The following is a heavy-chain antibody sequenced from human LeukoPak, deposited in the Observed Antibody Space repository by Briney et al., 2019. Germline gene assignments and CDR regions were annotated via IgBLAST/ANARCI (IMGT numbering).Heavy chain of an antibody. CDR2: MNPNSGNT. D-gene: IGHD3-10*01. CDR3: ARVKYYYGSGSPGFDP. J-gene: IGHJ5*02. CDR1: GYTFTSYD. Sequence: GASVKVSCKASGYTFTSYDINWVRQATGQGLEWMGWMNPNSGNTGYAQKFQGRVTMTRNTSISTAYMELSSLRSEDTAVYYCARVKYYYGSGSPGFDPWGQGTLVTVSS. V-gene: IGHV1-8*01.